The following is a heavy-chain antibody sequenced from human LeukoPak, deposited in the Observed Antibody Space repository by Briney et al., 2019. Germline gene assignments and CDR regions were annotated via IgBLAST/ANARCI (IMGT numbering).Heavy chain of an antibody. J-gene: IGHJ4*02. CDR2: ISGSGGST. CDR3: AKPQSPVVAVAGTRAEY. CDR1: GFTFSSYA. Sequence: GGSLRLSCAASGFTFSSYAMSWVRQAPGKGLEWVSAISGSGGSTYYADSVKGRFTISRDNSKNTLYLQMNSLRAEDTAVYYCAKPQSPVVAVAGTRAEYWGQGTLVTVSS. D-gene: IGHD6-19*01. V-gene: IGHV3-23*01.